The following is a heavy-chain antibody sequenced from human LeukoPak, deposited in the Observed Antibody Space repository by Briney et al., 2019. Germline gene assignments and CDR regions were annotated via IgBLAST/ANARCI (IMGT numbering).Heavy chain of an antibody. V-gene: IGHV3-30*18. Sequence: GGSLRLSCAASGFTFSSYGMHWVRQAPGKGLEWVAVISYDGSNKYYADSVKGRFTISRDNSKNTLYLQMNSLRAEDTAVYYCAKDTLWQQLVPDGTFDYWGQGTLVTVSS. CDR3: AKDTLWQQLVPDGTFDY. CDR1: GFTFSSYG. CDR2: ISYDGSNK. D-gene: IGHD6-13*01. J-gene: IGHJ4*02.